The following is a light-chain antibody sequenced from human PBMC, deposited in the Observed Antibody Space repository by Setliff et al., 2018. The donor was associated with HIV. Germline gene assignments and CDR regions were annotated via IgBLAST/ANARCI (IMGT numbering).Light chain of an antibody. CDR2: GAS. CDR3: QQYAYSPFT. Sequence: IVLTQSPGSLSLSPGERATLSCRASQSFSSSYLAWYQQKPDQAPRLVMFGASTRATGIPGRFSGSGSGTDFTLTISRLEPEDFAVYYCQQYAYSPFTFGGGTKV. V-gene: IGKV3-20*01. CDR1: QSFSSSY. J-gene: IGKJ4*01.